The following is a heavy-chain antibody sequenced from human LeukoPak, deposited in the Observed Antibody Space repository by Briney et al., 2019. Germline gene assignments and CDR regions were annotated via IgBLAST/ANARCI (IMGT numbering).Heavy chain of an antibody. CDR1: GFTFSSYA. Sequence: TGGSLRLSCAASGFTFSSYAMSWVRQAPGKGLEWVAAISASGGTTYYADSVKGRFTISRDNSKNTLYLQMNSLRAEDTALHYCAKGTSPLGAFDYWGQGSLVTVSS. D-gene: IGHD1-26*01. V-gene: IGHV3-23*01. CDR2: ISASGGTT. J-gene: IGHJ4*02. CDR3: AKGTSPLGAFDY.